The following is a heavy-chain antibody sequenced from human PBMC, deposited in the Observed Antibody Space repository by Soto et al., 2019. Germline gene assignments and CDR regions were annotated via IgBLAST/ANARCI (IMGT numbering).Heavy chain of an antibody. Sequence: EVQLVESGGGLVKPGGSLRLSCAASGFTFSSYSMNWVRQAPGKGLEWVSSISSSSLSINYADSVKGRFSISRDNAQNPLRLQMNNLRAEDTAVYYCARNESSNIYGMDVWGQGTTVTVSS. V-gene: IGHV3-21*01. J-gene: IGHJ6*02. CDR3: ARNESSNIYGMDV. CDR1: GFTFSSYS. D-gene: IGHD6-6*01. CDR2: ISSSSLSI.